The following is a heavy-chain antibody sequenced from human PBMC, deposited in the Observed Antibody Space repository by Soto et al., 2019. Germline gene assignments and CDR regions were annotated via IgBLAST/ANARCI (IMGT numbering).Heavy chain of an antibody. CDR3: ARGRGYSGDDHYYYFDMDV. J-gene: IGHJ6*02. CDR2: SIPIFGTA. CDR1: GGTFNNYP. Sequence: SVKVSCKASGGTFNNYPITWVRQAPGQGLEWMGGSIPIFGTANYAQKFQGRVTISVDESTSTAYMELSSLRSEDTAVYYCARGRGYSGDDHYYYFDMDVSGHGATVTVSS. D-gene: IGHD5-12*01. V-gene: IGHV1-69*13.